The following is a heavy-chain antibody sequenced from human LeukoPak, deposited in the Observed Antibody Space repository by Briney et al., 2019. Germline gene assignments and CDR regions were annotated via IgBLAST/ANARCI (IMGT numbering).Heavy chain of an antibody. V-gene: IGHV3-23*01. Sequence: PGGSLRLSCAASGFTFSSIAMSWVRQAPGKGLEWDSAIRSNGETVYNAESVKGRFTISRDNSRQTLFLQMSSLRVEDTATYYCAKGQELDDGVFDSWGQGTLVTVSS. CDR1: GFTFSSIA. CDR3: AKGQELDDGVFDS. J-gene: IGHJ4*02. CDR2: IRSNGETV. D-gene: IGHD1-1*01.